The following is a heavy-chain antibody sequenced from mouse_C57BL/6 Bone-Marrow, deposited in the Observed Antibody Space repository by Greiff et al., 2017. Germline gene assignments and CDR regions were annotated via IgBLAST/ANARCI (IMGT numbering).Heavy chain of an antibody. CDR3: AGGEGDAMDY. CDR2: IHPSDSET. CDR1: GYTFTSYW. J-gene: IGHJ4*01. V-gene: IGHV1-61*01. Sequence: QVQLQQPGAELVRPGSSVKLSCKASGYTFTSYWMAWVKQRPGQGLEWIGNIHPSDSETHYTQQFKDKATLTVDKSSSTAYMQLSSLTSEDSAVYDCAGGEGDAMDYGGQGTSGTVSS.